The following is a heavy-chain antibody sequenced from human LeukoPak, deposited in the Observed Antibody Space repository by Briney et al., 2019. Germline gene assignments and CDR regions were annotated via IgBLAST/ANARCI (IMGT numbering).Heavy chain of an antibody. Sequence: ASVKVSCKASGYSLTNYYMHWVRQAPGQGLEWMGIINPSGGSTSYAQKFQGRVTMTRDTSISTAYMELSRLRSDDTAVYYCARTRVNMAMVRGAMGYWGQGTLVTVSS. CDR2: INPSGGST. CDR3: ARTRVNMAMVRGAMGY. J-gene: IGHJ4*02. D-gene: IGHD3-10*01. CDR1: GYSLTNYY. V-gene: IGHV1-46*01.